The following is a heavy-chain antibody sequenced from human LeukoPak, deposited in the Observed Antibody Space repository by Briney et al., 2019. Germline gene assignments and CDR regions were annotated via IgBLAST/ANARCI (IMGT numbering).Heavy chain of an antibody. J-gene: IGHJ4*02. D-gene: IGHD3-10*01. CDR1: GFTFSSYG. CDR2: IRYDGSDK. V-gene: IGHV3-30*02. CDR3: ANLPIRGSESYYTDY. Sequence: HPGGSLRLSCAASGFTFSSYGMHWVRQAPGKGLEWVAFIRYDGSDKYYADSVKGRFTISRDNSKNTLHLQMNSLRAEDTAAYYCANLPIRGSESYYTDYWGQGTLVTVSS.